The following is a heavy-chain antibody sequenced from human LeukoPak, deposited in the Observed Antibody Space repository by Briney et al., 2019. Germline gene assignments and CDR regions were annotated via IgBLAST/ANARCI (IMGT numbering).Heavy chain of an antibody. J-gene: IGHJ3*02. CDR1: GFTFNSYW. D-gene: IGHD1-26*01. V-gene: IGHV3-74*01. Sequence: GGSLRLSCAASGFTFNSYWMHWVRQAPGKGLVWVSRINIDGSSTSYADSVKGRFTISRDNAMNTLYLQMNSLRGEDTAVYYCAKVVGVTRNTFDIWGQGTMVTVSS. CDR3: AKVVGVTRNTFDI. CDR2: INIDGSST.